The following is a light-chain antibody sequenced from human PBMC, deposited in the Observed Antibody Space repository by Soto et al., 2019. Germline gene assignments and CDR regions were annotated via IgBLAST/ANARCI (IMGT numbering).Light chain of an antibody. J-gene: IGKJ3*01. V-gene: IGKV3-20*01. CDR1: QSVSSTY. CDR2: GTS. CDR3: QQYGRSPSFT. Sequence: ETVLTQSPGSLSLSPGERATLSCRASQSVSSTYLAWYQQKPGQAPRLLIYGTSGRATGIPDRFSGSGSGTDFTLTISRLEPEDFAVYYCQQYGRSPSFTFGPGTKVDIK.